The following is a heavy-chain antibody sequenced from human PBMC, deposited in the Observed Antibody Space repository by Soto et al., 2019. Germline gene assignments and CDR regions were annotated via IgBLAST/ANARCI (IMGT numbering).Heavy chain of an antibody. CDR1: GGTFSSYS. J-gene: IGHJ4*02. Sequence: SVKVSCKASGGTFSSYSISWVRQAPGQGLEWMGGIIPIFGTANYAQKFQGRVTITADESTSTAYMELSSLRSEDTAVYYCARGVGYCSGGSCYFDYWGQGTLVTVSS. CDR2: IIPIFGTA. D-gene: IGHD2-15*01. V-gene: IGHV1-69*13. CDR3: ARGVGYCSGGSCYFDY.